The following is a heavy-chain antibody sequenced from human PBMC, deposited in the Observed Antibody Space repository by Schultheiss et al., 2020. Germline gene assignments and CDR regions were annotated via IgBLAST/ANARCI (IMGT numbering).Heavy chain of an antibody. CDR2: IGTAGDT. J-gene: IGHJ3*01. V-gene: IGHV3-13*04. D-gene: IGHD1-26*01. CDR3: ARDRVGATYDAFDL. Sequence: WGSLRLSCAASGFTFSSYDMHWVRQATGKGLEWVSAIGTAGDTYYPDSVKGRFTISRDNVKNSLYLQMNSLRAEDTAVYYCARDRVGATYDAFDLWGHGTMVTVSS. CDR1: GFTFSSYD.